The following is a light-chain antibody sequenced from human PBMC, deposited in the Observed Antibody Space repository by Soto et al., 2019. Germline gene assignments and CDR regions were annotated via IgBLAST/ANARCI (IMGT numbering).Light chain of an antibody. Sequence: QSVLTQPPSAPGTPGQRVTISCSGSISNIGGNTVNWYQQLPGTAPKLLMYTNNQRPSGVPDRFSGSKSGTSASLAISGLQSEDEADYYCAAWDDGLNGVVFGGGTQLTVL. CDR3: AAWDDGLNGVV. CDR2: TNN. J-gene: IGLJ2*01. V-gene: IGLV1-44*01. CDR1: ISNIGGNT.